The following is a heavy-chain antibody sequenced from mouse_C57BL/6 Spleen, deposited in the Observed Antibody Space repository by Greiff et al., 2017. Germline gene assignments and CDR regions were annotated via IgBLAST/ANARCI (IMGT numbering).Heavy chain of an antibody. D-gene: IGHD1-1*02. J-gene: IGHJ2*01. V-gene: IGHV3-6*01. CDR1: GYSITSGYY. Sequence: ESGPGLVKPSQSLSLTCSVTGYSITSGYYWNWLRQFPGNKLEWMGYISYDGSNNYNPSLKNRISITRDTSKNQFFLKLNSVTTEDTATYYCARVDYGLFDYWGQGTTLTVSS. CDR3: ARVDYGLFDY. CDR2: ISYDGSN.